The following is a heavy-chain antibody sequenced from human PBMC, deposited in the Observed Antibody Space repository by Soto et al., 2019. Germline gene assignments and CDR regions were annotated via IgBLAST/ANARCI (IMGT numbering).Heavy chain of an antibody. CDR2: IIPILGIA. CDR1: GGTFSSYT. J-gene: IGHJ4*02. Sequence: QVQLVQSGAEVKKPGSSVKVSCKASGGTFSSYTISWVRQAPGQGLEWMGRIIPILGIANYAQKFQGRVTITADKSTSTAYMELSSLRSEDTAVYYCASNYYDSGSYFDYWGQGTLVTVSS. V-gene: IGHV1-69*02. D-gene: IGHD3-10*01. CDR3: ASNYYDSGSYFDY.